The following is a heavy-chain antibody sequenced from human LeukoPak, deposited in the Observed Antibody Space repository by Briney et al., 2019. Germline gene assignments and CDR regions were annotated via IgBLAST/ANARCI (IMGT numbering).Heavy chain of an antibody. CDR3: ANSALRPLRDY. CDR1: GFTFSSYG. Sequence: GGSLRLSCAASGFTFSSYGMHWVRQAPGKGLEWVAVISYDGGNKYYADSVKGRFTISRDNSKNTLYLQMNSLRAEDTAVYYCANSALRPLRDYWGQGTLVTVSS. V-gene: IGHV3-30*18. CDR2: ISYDGGNK. J-gene: IGHJ4*02. D-gene: IGHD2-15*01.